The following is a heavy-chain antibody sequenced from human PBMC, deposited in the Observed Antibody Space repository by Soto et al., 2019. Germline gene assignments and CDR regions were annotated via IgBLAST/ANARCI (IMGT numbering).Heavy chain of an antibody. CDR2: INPNSGGT. D-gene: IGHD3-16*02. CDR3: ARGWYDYIWGSYRYTEFDY. Sequence: QVQLMQSGAEVKKPGASVKVSCKASGYTFTGYYMHWVRQAPGQGLEWMGWINPNSGGTNYAQKFQGWVTMTRDTSISTAYMELSRLRSDDTAVYYCARGWYDYIWGSYRYTEFDYWGQGTLVTVSS. CDR1: GYTFTGYY. V-gene: IGHV1-2*04. J-gene: IGHJ4*02.